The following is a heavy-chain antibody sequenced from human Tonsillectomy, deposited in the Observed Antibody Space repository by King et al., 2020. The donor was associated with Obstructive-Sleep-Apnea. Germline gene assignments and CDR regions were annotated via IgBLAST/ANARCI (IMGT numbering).Heavy chain of an antibody. V-gene: IGHV3-73*02. CDR1: GFTFSGSA. CDR3: TKGLYYHDEFGSRYDAFDF. J-gene: IGHJ3*01. Sequence: VQLVESGGGLVQAGGSLSLSCVASGFTFSGSAMHWVRQASGKGLEWIGRIKDKAENYATAYPASVQGRFTISRDDSKNTAYLQMNSLNTEDTAVYYCTKGLYYHDEFGSRYDAFDFWGQGTMVTVFS. CDR2: IKDKAENYAT. D-gene: IGHD3-22*01.